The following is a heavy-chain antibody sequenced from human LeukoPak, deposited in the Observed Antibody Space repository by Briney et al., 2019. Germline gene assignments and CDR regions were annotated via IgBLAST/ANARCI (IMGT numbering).Heavy chain of an antibody. CDR1: GYTFTSYA. CDR2: INAGNGNT. CDR3: ARRAGVTTPFDY. J-gene: IGHJ4*02. Sequence: ASVKVSCKASGYTFTSYAMHWVRQAPGQGLEWMGWINAGNGNTKYSQKFQGRVTITRDTSASTAYMELSSLRSEDTAVYYCARRAGVTTPFDYWGQGTLVTVSS. D-gene: IGHD4-17*01. V-gene: IGHV1-3*01.